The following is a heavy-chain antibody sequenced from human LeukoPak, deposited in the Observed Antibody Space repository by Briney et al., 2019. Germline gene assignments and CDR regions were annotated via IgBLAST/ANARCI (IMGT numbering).Heavy chain of an antibody. J-gene: IGHJ3*02. CDR1: GGSISSSSYY. D-gene: IGHD6-19*01. Sequence: SETLSLTCTVSGGSISSSSYYWGWIRQPPGKGLEWIGSIYHSGSTNYNPSLKSRVTISVDKSKNQFSLKLSSVTAADTAVYYCARDGIAVAANAFDIWGQGTMVTVSS. V-gene: IGHV4-39*07. CDR3: ARDGIAVAANAFDI. CDR2: IYHSGST.